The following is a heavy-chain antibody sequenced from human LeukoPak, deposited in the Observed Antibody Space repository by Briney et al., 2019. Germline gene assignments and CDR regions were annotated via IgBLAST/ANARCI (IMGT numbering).Heavy chain of an antibody. CDR3: ARQEPVYYYDSSGYPVSG. CDR1: GYSISSGYY. CDR2: IYHSGST. D-gene: IGHD3-22*01. V-gene: IGHV4-38-2*02. Sequence: PSETLSLTCTVSGYSISSGYYWGWIRQPPGKGLEWIGSIYHSGSTYYNPSLKSRVTISVDTSKNRFSLKLSSVTAADTAVYYCARQEPVYYYDSSGYPVSGWGQGTLVTVSS. J-gene: IGHJ4*02.